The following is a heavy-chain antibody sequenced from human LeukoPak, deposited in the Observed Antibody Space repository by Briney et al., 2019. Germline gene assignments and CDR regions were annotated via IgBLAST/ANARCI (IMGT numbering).Heavy chain of an antibody. V-gene: IGHV3-64*01. D-gene: IGHD6-13*01. CDR3: ARDAVAAAAGIMDV. J-gene: IGHJ6*04. CDR1: GFTFSSYA. Sequence: TGGSLRLSCAASGFTFSSYAMHWVRQAPGKGLEYVSAISSNGGSTYYANSVKGRFTISRDNSKNTLYLQMGSLRAEDMAVYYCARDAVAAAAGIMDVWGKGTTVTVSS. CDR2: ISSNGGST.